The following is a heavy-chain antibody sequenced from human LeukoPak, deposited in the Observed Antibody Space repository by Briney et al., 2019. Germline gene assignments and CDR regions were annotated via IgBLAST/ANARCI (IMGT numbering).Heavy chain of an antibody. Sequence: GGSLRLSCAASGFTFSSYWMSWVRQAPGEGLEWVANIKQDGSEKYYVDSVKGRFTISRDNAKNSLYLQMNSPRAEDTAVYYCARGIWFGYNWFDPWGQGTLVTVSS. J-gene: IGHJ5*02. CDR1: GFTFSSYW. D-gene: IGHD3-10*01. V-gene: IGHV3-7*03. CDR3: ARGIWFGYNWFDP. CDR2: IKQDGSEK.